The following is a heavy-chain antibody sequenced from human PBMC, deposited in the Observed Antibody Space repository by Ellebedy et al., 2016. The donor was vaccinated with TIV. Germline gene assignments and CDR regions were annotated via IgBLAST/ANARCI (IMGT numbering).Heavy chain of an antibody. CDR3: ARDRDVPTRGILDY. J-gene: IGHJ4*02. CDR2: VYHSGTT. V-gene: IGHV4-4*02. D-gene: IGHD2-2*01. CDR1: GASISSNNW. Sequence: MPSETLSLTCAVSGASISSNNWWPWVRQAPGRGLEWIGEVYHSGTTYYNPSLKSRVTVSVDPSKNQFSLKLTSVTAADTAMYYCARDRDVPTRGILDYWGQGILVTVSS.